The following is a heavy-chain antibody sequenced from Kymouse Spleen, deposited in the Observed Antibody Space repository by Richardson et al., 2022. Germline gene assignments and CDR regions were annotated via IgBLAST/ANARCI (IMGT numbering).Heavy chain of an antibody. J-gene: IGHJ6*02. CDR2: IYHSGST. CDR3: ARDRGVLWFGELGYYGMDV. Sequence: QVQLQESGPGLVKPSGTLSLTCAVSGGSISSSNWWSWVRQPPGKGLEWIGEIYHSGSTNYNPSLKSRVTISVDKSKNQFSLKLSSVTAADTAVYYCARDRGVLWFGELGYYGMDVWGQGTTVTVSS. D-gene: IGHD3-10*01. CDR1: GGSISSSNW. V-gene: IGHV4-4*02.